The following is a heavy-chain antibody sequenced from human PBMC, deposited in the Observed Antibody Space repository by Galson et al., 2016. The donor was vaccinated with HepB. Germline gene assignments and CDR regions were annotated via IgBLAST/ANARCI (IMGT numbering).Heavy chain of an antibody. CDR3: TTGPVAGHNYGMDV. V-gene: IGHV3-15*01. CDR2: IKSKTDGGTT. J-gene: IGHJ6*04. CDR1: GFTFSNAW. D-gene: IGHD6-19*01. Sequence: SLRLSCAASGFTFSNAWMSWVRQAPGKWLEWVGRIKSKTDGGTTDNAAPVKGRFSISRDDSKTTLYLQRNSLKTEDTAVYYSTTGPVAGHNYGMDVWGKGTTVTVSS.